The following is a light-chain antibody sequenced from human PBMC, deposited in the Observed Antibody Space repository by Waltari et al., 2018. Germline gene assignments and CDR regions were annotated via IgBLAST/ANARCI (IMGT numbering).Light chain of an antibody. CDR1: QSLVNRDGLTY. Sequence: DVVMSQSSLSLPVPLGQPASISCRSSQSLVNRDGLTYLNWVQQRSGQSPRRLIYKVSRRDSGVPDRFSGSGSGTDFTLKISRVEAEDVGVYYCMQATNWPLTFGQGTKVEIK. CDR3: MQATNWPLT. J-gene: IGKJ1*01. CDR2: KVS. V-gene: IGKV2-30*01.